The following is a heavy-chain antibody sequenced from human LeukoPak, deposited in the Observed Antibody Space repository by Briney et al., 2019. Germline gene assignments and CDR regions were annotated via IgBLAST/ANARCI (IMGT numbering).Heavy chain of an antibody. CDR1: GFAFSSYG. Sequence: GGSLRLSCAASGFAFSSYGMHWVRQAPGKGLEWVAVISYDGSNKYYADSVKGRFTISRDNSKNTLYLQMNSLRAEDTAVYYCAKDPYNWNLNFDYWGQGTLVTVSS. CDR3: AKDPYNWNLNFDY. J-gene: IGHJ4*02. V-gene: IGHV3-30*18. D-gene: IGHD1-20*01. CDR2: ISYDGSNK.